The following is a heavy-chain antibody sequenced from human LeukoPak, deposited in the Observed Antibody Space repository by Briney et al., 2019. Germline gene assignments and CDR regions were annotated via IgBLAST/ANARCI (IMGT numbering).Heavy chain of an antibody. CDR2: ISGSVGST. J-gene: IGHJ4*02. CDR3: AKNAEWELPEYSFDY. CDR1: GFTFSSYA. Sequence: PGGSLRLSCAASGFTFSSYAMNWVRQAPGKGLEWVSGISGSVGSTYYADSVKGRFTISRVNSNNTLYLQMKSLRADDTAIYFFAKNAEWELPEYSFDYWGQGTLVTVPS. D-gene: IGHD1-26*01. V-gene: IGHV3-23*01.